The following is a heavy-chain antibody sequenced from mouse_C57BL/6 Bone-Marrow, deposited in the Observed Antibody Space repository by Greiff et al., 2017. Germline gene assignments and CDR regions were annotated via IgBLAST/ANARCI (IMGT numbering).Heavy chain of an antibody. V-gene: IGHV14-4*01. D-gene: IGHD1-1*01. CDR2: IDPENGDT. CDR3: TTSFITTVVVDY. CDR1: GFNIKDDY. J-gene: IGHJ2*01. Sequence: VQLQQSGAELVRPGASVKLSCTASGFNIKDDYMYWVKQRPEQGLEWIGWIDPENGDTEYASKFQGKATITADTSSNTAYLQRSSLTSEDTAVYYCTTSFITTVVVDYWGQGTTLTVSS.